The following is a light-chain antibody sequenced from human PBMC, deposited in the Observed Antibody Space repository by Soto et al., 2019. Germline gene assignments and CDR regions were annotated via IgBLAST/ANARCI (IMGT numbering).Light chain of an antibody. CDR3: CSCAGSYTWV. Sequence: QSALTQPRSVSGSPGQSVTISCTGTSSDVGGYNYVSWYQQHPGIAPKLMIYDVSKRPSGVPDRFSGSKSGNTASLTISGLQAEDEADYYCCSCAGSYTWVFGGGTKLTVL. V-gene: IGLV2-11*01. CDR2: DVS. CDR1: SSDVGGYNY. J-gene: IGLJ3*02.